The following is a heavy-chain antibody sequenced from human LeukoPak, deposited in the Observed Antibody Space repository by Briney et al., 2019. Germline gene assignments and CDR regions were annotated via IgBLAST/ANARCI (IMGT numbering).Heavy chain of an antibody. CDR3: ARDFVGDISSSKGDY. D-gene: IGHD6-6*01. J-gene: IGHJ4*02. CDR2: INPNSGGT. CDR1: GYTFTDYY. Sequence: ASVKVSCKASGYTFTDYYMHWVRQAPGQGLEWMGWINPNSGGTNYAQRLQGRVTMARDTSISTAYMELTRLTSDDTAVYYCARDFVGDISSSKGDYWGQGTLVTVSS. V-gene: IGHV1-2*02.